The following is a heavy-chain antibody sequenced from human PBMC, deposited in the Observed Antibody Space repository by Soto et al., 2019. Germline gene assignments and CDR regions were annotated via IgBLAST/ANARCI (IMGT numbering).Heavy chain of an antibody. D-gene: IGHD4-4*01. CDR3: ARDYFSDYVFDY. Sequence: QVQLVQSGAEVKEPGASVKVSCKASGYTFTSYGISWVRQAPGQGLEWMGYIGAYNDNANYAQNFQGRVAMTMDTSTTKAYMELRSLRSDDTAVYYCARDYFSDYVFDYWGQGTLVTVSS. J-gene: IGHJ4*02. CDR2: IGAYNDNA. V-gene: IGHV1-18*01. CDR1: GYTFTSYG.